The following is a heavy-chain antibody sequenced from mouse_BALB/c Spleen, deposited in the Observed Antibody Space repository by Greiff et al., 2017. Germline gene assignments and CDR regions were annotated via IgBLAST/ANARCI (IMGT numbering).Heavy chain of an antibody. Sequence: EVMLVESGGGLVKPGGSLKLSCAASGFTFSSYAMSWVRQTPEKRLEWVASISSGGSTYYPDSVKGRFTISRDNARNILYLQMSSLRSEDTAMYYCAREDYGNQAWFAYWGQGTLVTVSA. CDR1: GFTFSSYA. D-gene: IGHD2-1*01. V-gene: IGHV5-6-5*01. CDR3: AREDYGNQAWFAY. CDR2: ISSGGST. J-gene: IGHJ3*01.